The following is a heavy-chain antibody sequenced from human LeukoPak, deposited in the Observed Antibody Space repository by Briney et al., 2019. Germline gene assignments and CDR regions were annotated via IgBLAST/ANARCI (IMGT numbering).Heavy chain of an antibody. CDR3: AKSKCTTTCYGGDV. Sequence: GGSLRLSCAASGFTFSSYAMSWVRQAPEKGPEWVSTITGSGGSTYYADSVRGRFTISRDNSKNTLYLQMSSLRAEDTAVHYCAKSKCTTTCYGGDVWGQGTTVTVSS. J-gene: IGHJ6*02. V-gene: IGHV3-23*01. CDR1: GFTFSSYA. D-gene: IGHD2-2*01. CDR2: ITGSGGST.